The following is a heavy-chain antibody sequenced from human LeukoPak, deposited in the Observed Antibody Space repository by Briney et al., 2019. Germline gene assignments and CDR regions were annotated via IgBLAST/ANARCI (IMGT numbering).Heavy chain of an antibody. D-gene: IGHD1-26*01. V-gene: IGHV3-7*01. CDR3: ARDWSDLTTNPPDY. CDR2: MKGDGSDR. J-gene: IGHJ4*02. CDR1: GFTFSYHW. Sequence: GGSLRLSCAASGFTFSYHWMTWVRQARGRGLERVANMKGDGSDRYYLDSVKGRFTISRDNTKNSLYLQMNSLRVEDTAVYYCARDWSDLTTNPPDYWGQGTLVTVSS.